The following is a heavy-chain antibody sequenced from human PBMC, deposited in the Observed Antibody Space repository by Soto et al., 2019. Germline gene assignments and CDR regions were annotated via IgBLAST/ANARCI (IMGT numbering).Heavy chain of an antibody. CDR3: AKDYYHGSGSYYGDYYGMDV. V-gene: IGHV3-23*01. CDR1: GFTFNNYA. CDR2: ISGSGGST. J-gene: IGHJ6*02. Sequence: HPGGSLRLSCAASGFTFNNYAMTWVRQAPGKGLEWVSAISGSGGSTYYADSVRGRFTISRDNSKNTLYLQINSLRAEDTAIYYCAKDYYHGSGSYYGDYYGMDVWGQGTTVTVSS. D-gene: IGHD3-10*01.